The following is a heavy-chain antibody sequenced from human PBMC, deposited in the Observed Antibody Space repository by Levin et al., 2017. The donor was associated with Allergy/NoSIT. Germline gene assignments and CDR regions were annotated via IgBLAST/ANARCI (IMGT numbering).Heavy chain of an antibody. V-gene: IGHV3-21*01. CDR3: ARERETARWLHVDGMDV. Sequence: GESLKISCAASGFTFSSYSMNWVRQAPGKGLEWVSSISSSSSSIYYADSVKGRFTISRDNAKNSLYLQMNSLRAEDTAVYYCARERETARWLHVDGMDVWGQGTTVTVSS. J-gene: IGHJ6*02. CDR2: ISSSSSSI. D-gene: IGHD6-6*01. CDR1: GFTFSSYS.